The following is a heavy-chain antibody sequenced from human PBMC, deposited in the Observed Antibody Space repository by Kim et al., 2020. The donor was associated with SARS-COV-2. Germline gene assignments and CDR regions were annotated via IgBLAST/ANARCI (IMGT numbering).Heavy chain of an antibody. Sequence: SGGPLGRDDYSGRWIRQRPGKGMGWIGYIYYSGSTCYNPSLRSRVTRSVDTTKNQFSLKLRSVTAADTAVYYCARVRTTMIVVVMYFDNW. CDR3: ARVRTTMIVVVMYFDN. D-gene: IGHD3-22*01. J-gene: IGHJ4*01. CDR1: GGPLGRDDYS. V-gene: IGHV4-31*02. CDR2: IYYSGST.